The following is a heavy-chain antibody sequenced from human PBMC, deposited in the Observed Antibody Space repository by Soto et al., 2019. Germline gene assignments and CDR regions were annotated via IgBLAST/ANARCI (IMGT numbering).Heavy chain of an antibody. J-gene: IGHJ4*02. CDR2: IFHSGST. Sequence: SETLSLTCAVSGGSISSINWWSWVRQPPGKGLEWIGEIFHSGSTNYNPSLKSRVTISVDKSKNQFSLKLTSVTAADTAVYYCARDTRMISFGGVIVSYFDYWGQGALVTVSS. CDR1: GGSISSINW. V-gene: IGHV4-4*02. D-gene: IGHD3-16*02. CDR3: ARDTRMISFGGVIVSYFDY.